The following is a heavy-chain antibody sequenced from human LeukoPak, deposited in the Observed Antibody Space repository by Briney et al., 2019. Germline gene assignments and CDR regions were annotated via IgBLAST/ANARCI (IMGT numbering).Heavy chain of an antibody. Sequence: GGSLRLSCAASGFTFSNYAMSWVRQAPGRGLEWVSTISGGGDSIYYADSVKGRFTISRDNSKNTLYLQMKSLGVEDTAVYYCAKESPQFDYWGQGTLVTVSS. V-gene: IGHV3-23*01. CDR1: GFTFSNYA. CDR2: ISGGGDSI. CDR3: AKESPQFDY. J-gene: IGHJ4*02.